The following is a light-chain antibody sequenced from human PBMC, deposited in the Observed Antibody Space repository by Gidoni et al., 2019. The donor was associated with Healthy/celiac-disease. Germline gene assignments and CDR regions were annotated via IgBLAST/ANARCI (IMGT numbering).Light chain of an antibody. J-gene: IGKJ3*01. V-gene: IGKV2-28*01. CDR2: LGS. CDR1: QSLLHRNGYNY. CDR3: MQALHFT. Sequence: DIVMTQSPLSLPVTPGEPASISCRSSQSLLHRNGYNYLDWYLQKPGQSPQLLIYLGSNRASGVPDRFSGSGAGTDFTLKISRVEAEDVGGYYCMQALHFTFXPXTKVDIK.